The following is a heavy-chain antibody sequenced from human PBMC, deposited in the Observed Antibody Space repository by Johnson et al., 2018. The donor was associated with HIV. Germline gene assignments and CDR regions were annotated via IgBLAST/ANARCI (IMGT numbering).Heavy chain of an antibody. D-gene: IGHD4-11*01. CDR1: GFTFSSYA. CDR2: ISYDGSNK. J-gene: IGHJ3*02. Sequence: QVQLVESGGGVVQPGRSLRLSCAASGFTFSSYAMHWVRQAPGKGLEWVAVISYDGSNKYYADSVKGLFTISRDNSKNTVYLQMNSLRAEDTAVYYCARPLNNFPSNFDAFDIWGQGTMVTVSS. CDR3: ARPLNNFPSNFDAFDI. V-gene: IGHV3-30*04.